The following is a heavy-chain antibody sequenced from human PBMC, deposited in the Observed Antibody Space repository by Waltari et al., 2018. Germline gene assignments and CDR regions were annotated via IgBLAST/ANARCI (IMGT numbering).Heavy chain of an antibody. J-gene: IGHJ4*02. D-gene: IGHD3-16*01. V-gene: IGHV3-21*03. CDR3: ARGGGSWDY. CDR2: ISGSSRYI. CDR1: GFTFSSYS. Sequence: EVQLVESGGGLVKPGGSLRLSCAASGFTFSSYSLNWVRQAPGKGVRWVTCISGSSRYIYNADSVKGRFTIARDNAKNSLWLQRKSLRAEDTAVYYCARGGGSWDYWGQGTLVTVSS.